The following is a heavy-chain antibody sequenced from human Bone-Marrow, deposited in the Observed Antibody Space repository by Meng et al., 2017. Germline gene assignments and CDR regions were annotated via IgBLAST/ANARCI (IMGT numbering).Heavy chain of an antibody. D-gene: IGHD3-10*01. V-gene: IGHV3-23*01. CDR1: GFTFSSYA. CDR2: ISGSGGST. CDR3: AKDLFAEPIRGVIINPVDY. J-gene: IGHJ4*02. Sequence: GESLKISCAASGFTFSSYAMSWVRQAPGKGLEWVSAISGSGGSTYYADSVKGRFTISRDNSKNTLYLQMNSLRAEDTAVYYCAKDLFAEPIRGVIINPVDYWGQGNLVTVSS.